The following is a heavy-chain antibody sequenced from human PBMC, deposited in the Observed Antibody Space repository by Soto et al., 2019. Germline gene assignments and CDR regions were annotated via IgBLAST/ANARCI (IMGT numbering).Heavy chain of an antibody. J-gene: IGHJ5*02. Sequence: SVKVSCKASGGTFSSYAISWVRQAPGQGLEWMGGIIPIFGAANYAQKFQGRVTITADKSTSTAYMELSSLRSEDTAVYYCARLHPEYYDFWSGYSHNWFDPWGQGALVTVSS. CDR3: ARLHPEYYDFWSGYSHNWFDP. D-gene: IGHD3-3*01. CDR1: GGTFSSYA. CDR2: IIPIFGAA. V-gene: IGHV1-69*06.